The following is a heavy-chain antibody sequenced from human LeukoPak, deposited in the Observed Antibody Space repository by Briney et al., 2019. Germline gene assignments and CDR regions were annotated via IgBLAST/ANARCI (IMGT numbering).Heavy chain of an antibody. CDR1: GYTFTSYD. V-gene: IGHV1-8*01. CDR2: MNPNSGNT. J-gene: IGHJ6*02. CDR3: ARENPGTIFGVVQYGMDV. D-gene: IGHD3-3*01. Sequence: ASVKVSCKASGYTFTSYDINWVRQATGQGLEWMGWMNPNSGNTGYAQKFQGRVTMTRNTSISTAYMELSSLRSEDTAVYYCARENPGTIFGVVQYGMDVWGQGTTVTVSS.